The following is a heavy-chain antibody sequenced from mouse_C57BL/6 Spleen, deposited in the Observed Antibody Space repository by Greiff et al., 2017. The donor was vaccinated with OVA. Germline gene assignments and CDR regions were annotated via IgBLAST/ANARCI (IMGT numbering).Heavy chain of an antibody. D-gene: IGHD2-4*01. Sequence: QVQLKQPGAELVRPGSSVKLSCKASGYTFTSYWMHWVKQRPIQGLEWIGNIDPSDSETHYNQKFKDKATLTVDKSSSTAYMQLSSLTSEDSAVYYCARKNSYDSFDYWGQGTTLTVSS. CDR2: IDPSDSET. J-gene: IGHJ2*01. V-gene: IGHV1-52*01. CDR3: ARKNSYDSFDY. CDR1: GYTFTSYW.